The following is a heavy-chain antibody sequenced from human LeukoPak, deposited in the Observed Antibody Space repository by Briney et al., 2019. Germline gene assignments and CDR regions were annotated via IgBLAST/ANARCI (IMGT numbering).Heavy chain of an antibody. CDR3: ARGEVPTWFDP. CDR1: GGSISSGDYY. CDR2: IYYSGST. D-gene: IGHD1-26*01. V-gene: IGHV4-30-4*01. J-gene: IGHJ5*02. Sequence: SETLSLTCTVSGGSISSGDYYWSWIRQPPGKGLEWIGYIYYSGSTYYNPSLKSRVTISVDTSKNQFSLKLSSVTAADTAVYYCARGEVPTWFDPWGQGTLVTVSS.